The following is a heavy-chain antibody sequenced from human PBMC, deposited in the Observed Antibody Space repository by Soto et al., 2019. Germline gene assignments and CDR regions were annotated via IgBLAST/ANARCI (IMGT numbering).Heavy chain of an antibody. Sequence: QVQLVESGGGVIQTGRSLRLSCAASGFTFSSYGMHWVRQAPGKGLEWVAVISYDGSNKYYADSVKGRFTISRDNSKNTLYLQMNSLRAEDTAVYYCAKEYLGDYYGMDVWGQGTTVTVSS. D-gene: IGHD3-16*01. CDR3: AKEYLGDYYGMDV. V-gene: IGHV3-30*18. CDR2: ISYDGSNK. CDR1: GFTFSSYG. J-gene: IGHJ6*02.